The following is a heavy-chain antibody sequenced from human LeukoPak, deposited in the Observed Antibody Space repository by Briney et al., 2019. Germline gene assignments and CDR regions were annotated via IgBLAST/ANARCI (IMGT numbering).Heavy chain of an antibody. CDR1: GITFSSSW. CDR3: ARAARYCSGTSCPLPFDY. Sequence: PGGSLRLSCAASGITFSSSWMSWVRQAPGKGLEWVANIKQEGSEKYYVDSVTGRFSISRDNAKNSLYLRMNSLRAEDTAVYYCARAARYCSGTSCPLPFDYWGQGTLVTVSS. D-gene: IGHD2-2*01. V-gene: IGHV3-7*01. J-gene: IGHJ4*02. CDR2: IKQEGSEK.